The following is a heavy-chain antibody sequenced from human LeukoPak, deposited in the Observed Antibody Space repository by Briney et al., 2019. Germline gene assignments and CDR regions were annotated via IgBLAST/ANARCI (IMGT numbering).Heavy chain of an antibody. CDR3: ASYGLPGDHDYGGIQGGY. V-gene: IGHV4-61*02. Sequence: SQTLSLTCTVSGGSISSGSYYWSWIRQPAGKGLEWIGRIYTSGSTNYNPSLKSRVTISVDTSKNQFSLKLSSVTAADTAVYYCASYGLPGDHDYGGIQGGYWGQGTLVTVSS. CDR2: IYTSGST. J-gene: IGHJ4*02. D-gene: IGHD4-23*01. CDR1: GGSISSGSYY.